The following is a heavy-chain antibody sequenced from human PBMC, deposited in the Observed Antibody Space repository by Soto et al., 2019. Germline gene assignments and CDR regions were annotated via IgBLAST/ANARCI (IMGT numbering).Heavy chain of an antibody. CDR3: ARDGCSGGSCYQRGYYYYYYGMDV. D-gene: IGHD2-15*01. V-gene: IGHV1-2*04. Sequence: GASVKVSCKASGYTFTGYYMHWVRQAPGQGLEWMGWINPNSGGTNYAQKFQGWVTMTRDTSISTAYMELSSLRSEDTAVYYCARDGCSGGSCYQRGYYYYYYGMDVWGQGPTVTVSS. CDR1: GYTFTGYY. CDR2: INPNSGGT. J-gene: IGHJ6*02.